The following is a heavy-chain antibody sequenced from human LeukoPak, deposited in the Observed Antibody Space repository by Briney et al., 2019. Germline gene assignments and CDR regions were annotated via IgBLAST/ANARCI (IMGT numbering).Heavy chain of an antibody. V-gene: IGHV3-48*04. CDR2: ISGSSNTI. CDR3: ARESLGYCSGSTCYYFYMDF. D-gene: IGHD2-15*01. CDR1: GFAFSSYS. J-gene: IGHJ6*03. Sequence: GGSLRLSCAASGFAFSSYSMNWVRQAPGKGLEWLSYISGSSNTIYYADSVKGRFTISRDNARNSQYLQMNSLRAEDTAVYYCARESLGYCSGSTCYYFYMDFWGKGTTVTVSS.